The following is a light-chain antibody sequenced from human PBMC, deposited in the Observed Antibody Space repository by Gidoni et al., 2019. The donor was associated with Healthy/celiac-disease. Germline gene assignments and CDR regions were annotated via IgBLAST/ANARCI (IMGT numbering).Light chain of an antibody. CDR1: NIGSKN. V-gene: IGLV3-9*01. J-gene: IGLJ2*01. Sequence: SYELTQPLSVSVALGQTARITCGGNNIGSKNVHWYQKRPGQAPVLVIYRDDNRPSGIPERFSGSNSGNTATLTISRAQAGDEADYYCQVWDSSTANVVFGGGTKLTVL. CDR3: QVWDSSTANVV. CDR2: RDD.